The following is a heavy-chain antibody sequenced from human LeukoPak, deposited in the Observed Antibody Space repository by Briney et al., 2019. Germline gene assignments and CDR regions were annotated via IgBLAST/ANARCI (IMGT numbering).Heavy chain of an antibody. D-gene: IGHD2-2*01. V-gene: IGHV4-31*03. Sequence: SQTLSLTGTVSGGSISSGGYYWSWIRHHPGKGLEWIGYIYYSGSTYYNPSLKSRVTISVDTSKNQFSLKLSSVTAADTAVYYCARDLAGEEYQLPGFERHYYYGMDVWGKGTTVTVSS. CDR2: IYYSGST. CDR3: ARDLAGEEYQLPGFERHYYYGMDV. CDR1: GGSISSGGYY. J-gene: IGHJ6*04.